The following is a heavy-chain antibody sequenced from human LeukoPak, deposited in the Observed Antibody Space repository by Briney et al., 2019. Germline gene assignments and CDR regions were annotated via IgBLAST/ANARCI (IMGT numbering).Heavy chain of an antibody. J-gene: IGHJ5*02. Sequence: GASVKVSCKASGGTFSSYAISWVRQAPGQGLEWMGGIIPIFGTANYAQKFQGRVTITADESTSTAYMELSSLRSEDTAVYYCARGEQLTHNWFDPWGQGTLVTVSS. CDR2: IIPIFGTA. D-gene: IGHD6-13*01. V-gene: IGHV1-69*13. CDR1: GGTFSSYA. CDR3: ARGEQLTHNWFDP.